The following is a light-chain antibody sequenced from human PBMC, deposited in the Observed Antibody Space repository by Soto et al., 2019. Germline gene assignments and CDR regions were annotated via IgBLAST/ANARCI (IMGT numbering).Light chain of an antibody. CDR3: QQYGGPPQT. V-gene: IGKV3-20*01. CDR2: AAS. J-gene: IGKJ1*01. CDR1: QSGSSGY. Sequence: RVTLPFSSEKRATLYFRAIQSGSSGYVAWYQQKPGQAPRLLIDAASSRAAGIPDRFSGSGSGTDFTLTISRLQPEDFAVYYCQQYGGPPQTFGQGTKVDIK.